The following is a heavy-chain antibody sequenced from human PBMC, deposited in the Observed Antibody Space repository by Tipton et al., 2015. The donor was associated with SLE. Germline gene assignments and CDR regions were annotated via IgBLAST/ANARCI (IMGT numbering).Heavy chain of an antibody. V-gene: IGHV4-39*01. J-gene: IGHJ6*02. Sequence: TLSLTCTVSGGSISSSSYYWGWIRQPPGKGLEWIGSIYYSGSTYYNPSLKSRVTISVDTSKNQFSRKLSSVTAADTAAYYCASPYCSSTSCYGYYGMDVWGQGTTVTVSS. CDR2: IYYSGST. CDR1: GGSISSSSYY. CDR3: ASPYCSSTSCYGYYGMDV. D-gene: IGHD2-2*01.